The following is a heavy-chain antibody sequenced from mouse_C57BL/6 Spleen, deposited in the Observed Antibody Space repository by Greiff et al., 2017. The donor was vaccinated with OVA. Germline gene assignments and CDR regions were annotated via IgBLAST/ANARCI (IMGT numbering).Heavy chain of an antibody. J-gene: IGHJ2*01. CDR1: GYTFTSYW. CDR3: ARRAGRYYFDY. V-gene: IGHV1-69*01. D-gene: IGHD3-3*01. CDR2: VDPSDSYT. Sequence: QVQLQQPGAELVMPGASVKLSCKASGYTFTSYWMHWVKQRPGQGLEWIGEVDPSDSYTNYNQKFKGKSTLTVDKSSSTAYMQLSSLTSEDSAVYYCARRAGRYYFDYWGQGTTLTVSS.